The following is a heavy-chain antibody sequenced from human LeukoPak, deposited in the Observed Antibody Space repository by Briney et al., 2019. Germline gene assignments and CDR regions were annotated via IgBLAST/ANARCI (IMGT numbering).Heavy chain of an antibody. CDR1: GGSISSGSYY. CDR3: ARAVGYYGSGSYYPSFDY. D-gene: IGHD3-10*01. J-gene: IGHJ4*02. V-gene: IGHV4-61*02. CDR2: IYTSGSA. Sequence: SQTLSLTCTVSGGSISSGSYYWSWIRQPAGKGLEWIGRIYTSGSANYNPSLKSRVTISVDTSKNQFSLKLSSVTAADTAVYYCARAVGYYGSGSYYPSFDYWGQGTLVTVSS.